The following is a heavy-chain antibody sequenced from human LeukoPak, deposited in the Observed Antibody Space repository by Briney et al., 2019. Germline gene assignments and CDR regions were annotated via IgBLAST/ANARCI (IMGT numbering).Heavy chain of an antibody. J-gene: IGHJ6*03. Sequence: PGGSLRLSCAASEFTFSNYWMNWVRQAPGKGLEWVSSISSSSSYIYYADSVKGRFTISRDNAKNSLYLQMNSLRAEDTAVYYCARAVDCYYMDVWGKGTTVTVSS. CDR2: ISSSSSYI. V-gene: IGHV3-21*01. CDR1: EFTFSNYW. CDR3: ARAVDCYYMDV.